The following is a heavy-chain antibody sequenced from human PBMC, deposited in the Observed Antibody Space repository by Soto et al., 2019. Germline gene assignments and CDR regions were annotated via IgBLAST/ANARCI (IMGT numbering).Heavy chain of an antibody. V-gene: IGHV1-18*01. J-gene: IGHJ6*02. CDR1: GYTFTSYG. Sequence: ASVKVSCKASGYTFTSYGISWVRQAPGQGLEWMGWISAHNGNTNYAQKLQGRVTMTTDTSTSTAYMELRSLRSDDTAVYYCARDGRHDIVVVAAASAFYYYYGMDVWGQGTTGTGSS. D-gene: IGHD2-2*01. CDR2: ISAHNGNT. CDR3: ARDGRHDIVVVAAASAFYYYYGMDV.